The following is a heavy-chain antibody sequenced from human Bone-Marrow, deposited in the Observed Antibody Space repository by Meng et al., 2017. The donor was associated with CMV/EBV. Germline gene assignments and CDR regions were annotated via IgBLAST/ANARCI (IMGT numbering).Heavy chain of an antibody. CDR3: ARGMQLVRHWFDP. J-gene: IGHJ5*02. CDR2: VNHSGST. V-gene: IGHV4-34*01. CDR1: GGSFSGYY. Sequence: CAVYGGSFSGYYWTWIRQPPGEGLEWIGEVNHSGSTNNNPSLKRRVTISVDKSKNQFSLRLSSVTAADTAVYYCARGMQLVRHWFDPWGQGTLVTVSS. D-gene: IGHD6-6*01.